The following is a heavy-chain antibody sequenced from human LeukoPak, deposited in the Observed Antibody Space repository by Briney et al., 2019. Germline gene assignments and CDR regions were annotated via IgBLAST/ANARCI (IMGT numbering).Heavy chain of an antibody. D-gene: IGHD3-10*01. CDR1: GGSISSYY. V-gene: IGHV4-59*01. CDR2: IYYSGST. J-gene: IGHJ4*02. Sequence: PPETLSLTCSVSGGSISSYYWSWIRQPPGKGLEWIGYIYYSGSTNYNPSLRSRVTISVDTSKNQFSLKLSSVTAADTAVYYCARSGVGPPVTEPFDYWGQGTLVIVFS. CDR3: ARSGVGPPVTEPFDY.